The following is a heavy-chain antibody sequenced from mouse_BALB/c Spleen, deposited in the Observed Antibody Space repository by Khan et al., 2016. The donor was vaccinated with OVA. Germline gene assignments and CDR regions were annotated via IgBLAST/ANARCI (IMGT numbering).Heavy chain of an antibody. Sequence: QVQLQQSGAELVKPGASVKLSCKASGYTFTSYVINWVRQRPEQGLEWIGWMFPGDGSTKYNENFKGKATLTTDKSSSTAYMQLSRLTSDDSGVFWWERGGYGGFAYWGQGTLVTGSA. D-gene: IGHD2-14*01. J-gene: IGHJ3*01. V-gene: IGHV1-85*01. CDR3: ERGGYGGFAY. CDR2: MFPGDGST. CDR1: GYTFTSYV.